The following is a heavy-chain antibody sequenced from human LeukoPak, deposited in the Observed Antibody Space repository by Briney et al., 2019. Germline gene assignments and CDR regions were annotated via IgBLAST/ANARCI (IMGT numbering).Heavy chain of an antibody. CDR2: INHSGST. Sequence: PSETLSLTCAGYGGSFSGYYWSWIRQPPGKGLEWIGEINHSGSTNYNLSLKSRVTISVDTSKNQFSLKLSSVTAADTAVYYCARQSRTEVARFDPWGQGTLVTVSS. V-gene: IGHV4-34*01. CDR3: ARQSRTEVARFDP. D-gene: IGHD2-15*01. CDR1: GGSFSGYY. J-gene: IGHJ5*02.